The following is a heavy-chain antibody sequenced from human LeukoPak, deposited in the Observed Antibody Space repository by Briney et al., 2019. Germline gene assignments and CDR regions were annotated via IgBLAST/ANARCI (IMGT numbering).Heavy chain of an antibody. Sequence: ASVKVSCKASGYTFTGYYMHWVRQAPGQGLEWMGRINPNSGGTNYAQKFQGRVTMTRDTSISTAYVELSRLRSDDTAVYYCARDLRAVTAVAGTIGYFQHWGQGTLVTVSS. CDR1: GYTFTGYY. CDR3: ARDLRAVTAVAGTIGYFQH. J-gene: IGHJ1*01. D-gene: IGHD6-19*01. CDR2: INPNSGGT. V-gene: IGHV1-2*06.